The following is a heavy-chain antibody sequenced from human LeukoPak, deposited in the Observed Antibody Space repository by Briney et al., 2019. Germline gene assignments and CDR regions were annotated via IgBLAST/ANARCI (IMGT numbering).Heavy chain of an antibody. V-gene: IGHV3-30*18. CDR1: GFTFSSYG. J-gene: IGHJ4*02. CDR2: ISYDGSDK. CDR3: AKDAFSSGWELFDY. Sequence: PGGSLRLSCAASGFTFSSYGMHWVRQAPGKGLEWVAVISYDGSDKYHADSVKGRFTISRDNSKNTLYLQMNSLRAEDTAVYSCAKDAFSSGWELFDYWGQGTLVTVSS. D-gene: IGHD6-19*01.